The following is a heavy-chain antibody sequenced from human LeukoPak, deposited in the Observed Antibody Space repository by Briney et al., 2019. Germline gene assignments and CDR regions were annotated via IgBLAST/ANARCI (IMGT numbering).Heavy chain of an antibody. V-gene: IGHV4-59*08. CDR2: VFHSGSF. CDR3: ARHRHSHHYDY. Sequence: SETLSLTCSVSSGSITGYYWSWIRQPPGKGLEWIGYVFHSGSFNYNPSLKSRVTISADTSNNQFSLKLTSVTAADTAVYYCARHRHSHHYDYWGQGTLVTVSS. J-gene: IGHJ4*02. CDR1: SGSITGYY. D-gene: IGHD5-18*01.